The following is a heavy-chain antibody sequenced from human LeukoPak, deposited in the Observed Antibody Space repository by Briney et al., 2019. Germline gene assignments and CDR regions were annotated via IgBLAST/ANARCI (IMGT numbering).Heavy chain of an antibody. V-gene: IGHV4-34*01. CDR3: ARGLVLRYFDWLFFQAPYDY. D-gene: IGHD3-9*01. CDR2: INHSGST. Sequence: PGGSLRLSCAASGFTVSSHYMNWVRQPPGKGLEWIGEINHSGSTNYNPSLKSRVTISVDTSKNQFSLKLSSVTAADTAVYYCARGLVLRYFDWLFFQAPYDYWGQGTLVTVSS. J-gene: IGHJ4*02. CDR1: GFTVSSHY.